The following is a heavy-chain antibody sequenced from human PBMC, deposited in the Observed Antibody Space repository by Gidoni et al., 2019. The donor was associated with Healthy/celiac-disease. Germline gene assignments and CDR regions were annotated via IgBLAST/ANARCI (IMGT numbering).Heavy chain of an antibody. D-gene: IGHD2-15*01. V-gene: IGHV3-48*01. CDR2: ISSSSSTI. Sequence: EVQLVESGGGLVQPGGSLRLSCAASGFTFSSYSMTWVRQAPGKGLEWVSYISSSSSTIYYADSVKGRFTISRDNAKNSLYLQMNSLRAEDTAVYYCARRGSCSGGSCLPYYYYYYYMDVWGKGTTVTVSS. CDR1: GFTFSSYS. J-gene: IGHJ6*03. CDR3: ARRGSCSGGSCLPYYYYYYYMDV.